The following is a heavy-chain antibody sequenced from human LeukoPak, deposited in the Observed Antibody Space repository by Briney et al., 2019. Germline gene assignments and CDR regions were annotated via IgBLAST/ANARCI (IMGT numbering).Heavy chain of an antibody. D-gene: IGHD2-2*01. CDR3: ASFGHCSSTSCYYYDAFDI. Sequence: SVKVSCKASGGTFSRYSISWVRQAPGQGLEWMGGIIPMFGTAHYVQKFQGRVTITADESTSTAYMELSSLRSEDTAVYYCASFGHCSSTSCYYYDAFDIWGQGTMVTVSS. J-gene: IGHJ3*02. CDR1: GGTFSRYS. CDR2: IIPMFGTA. V-gene: IGHV1-69*13.